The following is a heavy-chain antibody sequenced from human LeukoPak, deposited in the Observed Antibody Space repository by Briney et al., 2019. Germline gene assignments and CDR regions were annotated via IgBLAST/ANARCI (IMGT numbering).Heavy chain of an antibody. CDR1: GFTFSSYA. V-gene: IGHV3-23*01. Sequence: GGSLRLSCAASGFTFSSYAMSWVRQAPGKGLEWVSAISGSGGSTYYADSVKGRFTISRDNSKNTLYLQVNSLRAEDTAVYYCEGYDFWSGYYWEPYFFDYWGQGTLVTVSS. D-gene: IGHD3-3*01. CDR3: EGYDFWSGYYWEPYFFDY. J-gene: IGHJ4*02. CDR2: ISGSGGST.